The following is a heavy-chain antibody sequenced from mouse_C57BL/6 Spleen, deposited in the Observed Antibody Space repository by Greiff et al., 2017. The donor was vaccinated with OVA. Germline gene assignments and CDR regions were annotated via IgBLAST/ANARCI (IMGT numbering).Heavy chain of an antibody. CDR2: INYDGSST. V-gene: IGHV5-16*01. Sequence: EVQLVESEGGLVQPGSSMKLSCTASGFTFSDYYMAWVRQVPEKGLEWVANINYDGSSTYYLDSLKSRFIISRDNAKNILYLQMSSLKSEDTATYYCARDQDGSYAMDYWGQGTSVTVSS. CDR3: ARDQDGSYAMDY. J-gene: IGHJ4*01. CDR1: GFTFSDYY. D-gene: IGHD2-3*01.